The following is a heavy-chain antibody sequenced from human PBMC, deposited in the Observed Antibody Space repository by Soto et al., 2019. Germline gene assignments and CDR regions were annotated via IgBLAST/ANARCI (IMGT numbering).Heavy chain of an antibody. CDR1: GFTFSDYY. CDR3: ARDQQLAPYYFDY. Sequence: GGSLRLSCAASGFTFSDYYMSWIRQAPGKGLEWVSYISSSGSTIYYADSVKGRFTISRDNAKDSLYLQMNSLRAEDTAVYYCARDQQLAPYYFDYWGQGTMVTFSS. J-gene: IGHJ4*02. D-gene: IGHD6-13*01. V-gene: IGHV3-11*01. CDR2: ISSSGSTI.